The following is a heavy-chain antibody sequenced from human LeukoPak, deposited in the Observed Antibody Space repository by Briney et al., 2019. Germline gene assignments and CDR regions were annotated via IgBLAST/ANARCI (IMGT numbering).Heavy chain of an antibody. Sequence: GRSLRLSCAASGFTFSSYGMHWVRQAPGKGLEWVAVISYDGSNKYYADSVKGRFTISRDNSKNTLYLQMNSLRAEDTAVYYCAKAPVGATGYFYSWGQGTLVTVSS. CDR1: GFTFSSYG. CDR3: AKAPVGATGYFYS. J-gene: IGHJ4*02. CDR2: ISYDGSNK. D-gene: IGHD1-26*01. V-gene: IGHV3-30*18.